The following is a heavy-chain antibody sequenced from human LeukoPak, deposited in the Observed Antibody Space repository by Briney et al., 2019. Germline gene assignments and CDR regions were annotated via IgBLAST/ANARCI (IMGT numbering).Heavy chain of an antibody. CDR3: ARHYYDSSGYYKRAFDI. J-gene: IGHJ3*02. V-gene: IGHV4-59*08. CDR1: GGSISTYY. Sequence: SETLSLTCTVSGGSISTYYWSWIRQPPGKGLEWIGHIYYSGSTSYNPSLKSRVTISVDTSKNQFSLKLSSVTAAVTAVYYCARHYYDSSGYYKRAFDIWGQGTMVTVSS. D-gene: IGHD3-22*01. CDR2: IYYSGST.